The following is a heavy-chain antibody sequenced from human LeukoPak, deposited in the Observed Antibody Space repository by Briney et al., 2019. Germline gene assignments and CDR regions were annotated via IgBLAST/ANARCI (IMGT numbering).Heavy chain of an antibody. CDR1: GYTFTNYY. V-gene: IGHV1-46*01. CDR2: INPTGGST. CDR3: ATRDIVVVPSDADAFDI. J-gene: IGHJ3*02. Sequence: GASVKVSCTASGYTFTNYYIHWVRQAPGQGLEWMGIINPTGGSTNYAQKFQGRVTMTRDMSTTTVYMELSSLRSEDTAVYYCATRDIVVVPSDADAFDIWGQGTMVTVSS. D-gene: IGHD2-2*01.